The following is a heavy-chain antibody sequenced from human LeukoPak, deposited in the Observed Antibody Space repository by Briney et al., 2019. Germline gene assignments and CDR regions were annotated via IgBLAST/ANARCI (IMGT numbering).Heavy chain of an antibody. Sequence: ASVKVSCKASGGTFSSYGISWVRQAPGQGLEWMGGIIPIFGTARYAQKFQDRVTITADESTTTAYLELSSLRSEDTAVYYCARGSSWTKDNWFDPWGQGTLVTVSS. J-gene: IGHJ5*02. D-gene: IGHD6-13*01. CDR2: IIPIFGTA. CDR1: GGTFSSYG. V-gene: IGHV1-69*13. CDR3: ARGSSWTKDNWFDP.